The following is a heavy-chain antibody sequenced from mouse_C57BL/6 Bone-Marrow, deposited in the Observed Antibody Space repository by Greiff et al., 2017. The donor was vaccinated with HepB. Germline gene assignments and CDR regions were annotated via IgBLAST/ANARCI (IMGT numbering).Heavy chain of an antibody. CDR3: ARYYGSSYVCY. CDR2: IYPGSGST. V-gene: IGHV1-55*01. D-gene: IGHD1-1*01. J-gene: IGHJ2*01. Sequence: QVQLQQPGAELVKPGASVKMSCKASGYTFTSYWITWVKRRPGQGLEWIGDIYPGSGSTNYNEKFKSKATLPVDTSSSTAYMQLSSLTSEDYAVYYCARYYGSSYVCYWGQGTTLTVSS. CDR1: GYTFTSYW.